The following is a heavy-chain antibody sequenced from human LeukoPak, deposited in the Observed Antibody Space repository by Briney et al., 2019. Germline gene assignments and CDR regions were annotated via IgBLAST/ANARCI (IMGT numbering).Heavy chain of an antibody. CDR1: GFTFSSYE. Sequence: GGSLRLSCAASGFTFSSYEMNWVRQAPGKGLEWVSYISSSGSTIYYADSVKGRFTISRDNAKNSLYLQMNSLRAEDTAVYYCAKEGLGYCSSTSCWNYYYYYYYMDVWGKGTTVTISS. CDR2: ISSSGSTI. D-gene: IGHD2-2*01. CDR3: AKEGLGYCSSTSCWNYYYYYYYMDV. V-gene: IGHV3-48*03. J-gene: IGHJ6*03.